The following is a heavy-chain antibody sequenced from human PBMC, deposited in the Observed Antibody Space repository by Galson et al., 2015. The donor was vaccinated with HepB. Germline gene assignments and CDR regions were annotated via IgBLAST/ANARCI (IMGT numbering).Heavy chain of an antibody. D-gene: IGHD5-24*01. CDR2: ISYDGSNK. CDR1: GFTFSSYA. J-gene: IGHJ3*02. CDR3: ARPVEMAAGPSLGNSLDAFDI. Sequence: SLRLSCAASGFTFSSYAVHWVRQAPGKGLEWVAVISYDGSNKNYADSVKGRFTISRDNSKNTLYLQVNSLSAEDTAVYYCARPVEMAAGPSLGNSLDAFDIWGQGTMVTVSS. V-gene: IGHV3-30*04.